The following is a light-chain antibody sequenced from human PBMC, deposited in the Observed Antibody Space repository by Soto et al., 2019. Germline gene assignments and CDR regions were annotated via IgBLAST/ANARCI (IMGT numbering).Light chain of an antibody. CDR1: SSDVGTYNR. V-gene: IGLV2-18*02. CDR2: EVS. Sequence: QSALTQPPSVSGSPGQSVTISCTGTSSDVGTYNRVSWYQQPPGTAPKLMIYEVSNRPSGVPDRFSGSKSGNTASLTISGLQAEYEGEYYCSSYTITSSVVFGGGTKVTVL. J-gene: IGLJ3*02. CDR3: SSYTITSSVV.